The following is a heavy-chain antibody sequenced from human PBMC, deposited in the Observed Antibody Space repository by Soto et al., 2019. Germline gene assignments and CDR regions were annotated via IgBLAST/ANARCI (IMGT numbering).Heavy chain of an antibody. CDR1: GYTLTELS. V-gene: IGHV1-24*01. Sequence: ASVKVSCKVSGYTLTELSMHWVRQAPGKGLEWMGGFDPEDGETIYAQKFQGRVTMTEDTSTDTAYMELSSLRSEDTAVYYCATALRGWSYYWYFDLWGRGTLVTVSS. D-gene: IGHD1-26*01. CDR2: FDPEDGET. CDR3: ATALRGWSYYWYFDL. J-gene: IGHJ2*01.